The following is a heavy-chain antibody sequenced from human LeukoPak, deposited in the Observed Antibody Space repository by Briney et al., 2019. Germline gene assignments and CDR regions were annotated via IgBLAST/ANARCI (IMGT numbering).Heavy chain of an antibody. Sequence: QPGGSLRLSCAASGFTFNDYAMSWVRQAAGKGLEWVAGISDTGRRTYYTDSVKGRFTISRDDSKKTVSLQMNTLRAEDTAIYFCARHDSFIPYWGEGTLVTVSS. CDR2: ISDTGRRT. V-gene: IGHV3-23*01. J-gene: IGHJ4*02. D-gene: IGHD3-16*02. CDR3: ARHDSFIPY. CDR1: GFTFNDYA.